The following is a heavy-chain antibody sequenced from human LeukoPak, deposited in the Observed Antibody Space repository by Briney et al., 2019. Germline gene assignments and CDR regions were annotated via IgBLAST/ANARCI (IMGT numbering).Heavy chain of an antibody. CDR2: IYGGGST. CDR1: GFTVSTNY. V-gene: IGHV3-66*01. J-gene: IGHJ5*02. Sequence: GGSLRLSCAASGFTVSTNYMNCVRQAPGKGLEWVSVIYGGGSTYYADSVKGRFTISRDKSKNTLYLQMDRLRADDTAIYYCARASSPYSWFDPWGQGTLVAVSS. CDR3: ARASSPYSWFDP.